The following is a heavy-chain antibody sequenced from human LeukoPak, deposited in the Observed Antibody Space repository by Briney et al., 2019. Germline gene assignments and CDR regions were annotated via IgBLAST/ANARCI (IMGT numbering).Heavy chain of an antibody. J-gene: IGHJ5*02. CDR1: GDSVSINSAV. V-gene: IGHV6-1*01. CDR3: ARGGDGYNFYNWFDP. CDR2: TYYRSKWYN. Sequence: SPTLSLTCVISGDSVSINSAVWNWIRQSPSRGLEWLGSTYYRSKWYNDYAVSVKSRITINSDTSKNQFSLQLNSVTPEDTAVYYCARGGDGYNFYNWFDPWGQGTLVIVSS. D-gene: IGHD5-24*01.